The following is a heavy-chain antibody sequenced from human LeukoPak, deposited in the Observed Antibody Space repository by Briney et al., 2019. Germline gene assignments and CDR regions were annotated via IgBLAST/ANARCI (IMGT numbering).Heavy chain of an antibody. CDR3: ARATLSPYSSSFYGMDV. V-gene: IGHV3-33*08. D-gene: IGHD6-13*01. J-gene: IGHJ6*02. CDR2: IWYDGSNK. CDR1: GFTFSNYG. Sequence: PGGSLRLSCAASGFTFSNYGIHWVRRAPGKGLEWVAVIWYDGSNKYYADSVKGRFTISRDNSKNTLYLQMNSLRAEDTAVYYCARATLSPYSSSFYGMDVWGQGTTVTVSS.